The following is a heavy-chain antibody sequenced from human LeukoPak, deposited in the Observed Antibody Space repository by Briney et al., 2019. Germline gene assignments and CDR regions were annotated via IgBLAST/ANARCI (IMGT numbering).Heavy chain of an antibody. CDR1: GLPIADFA. D-gene: IGHD1-26*01. CDR3: AKGGSVGVGTSYYFDY. V-gene: IGHV3-43*02. CDR2: ISGDGVST. Sequence: GGSLRLSCVASGLPIADFAMHWVRQAPGKGLEWVSLISGDGVSTFYADSVKGRFTISRDNAKNSLYLQMNSLRAEDTAVYYCAKGGSVGVGTSYYFDYWGQGTLVTVSS. J-gene: IGHJ4*02.